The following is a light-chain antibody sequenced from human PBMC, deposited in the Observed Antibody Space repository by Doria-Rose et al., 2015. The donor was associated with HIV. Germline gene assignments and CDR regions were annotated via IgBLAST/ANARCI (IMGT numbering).Light chain of an antibody. Sequence: TQSPAILSMSPGERATLSCRASQSVSSYLAWYQQKPGQAPRLLMYDASNRATGIPARFNGSGSGTDFTPTISSLEPEDFAVYYCQQRSNWRLTFGGGTKVEIK. CDR3: QQRSNWRLT. V-gene: IGKV3-11*01. CDR1: QSVSSY. CDR2: DAS. J-gene: IGKJ4*01.